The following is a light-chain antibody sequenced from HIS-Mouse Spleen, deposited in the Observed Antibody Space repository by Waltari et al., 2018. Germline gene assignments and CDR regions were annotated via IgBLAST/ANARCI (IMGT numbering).Light chain of an antibody. J-gene: IGLJ1*01. CDR1: SSDVGGYYY. CDR2: DVS. V-gene: IGLV2-11*01. Sequence: QSALTQPRSVSGSPGQAVTISCTGTSSDVGGYYYVPWYQQHPGKAPKLMIYDVSKRPSGVPDRFSGSKSGNTASLTISGLQAEDEADYYCCSYAGSYTGVFGTGTKVTVL. CDR3: CSYAGSYTGV.